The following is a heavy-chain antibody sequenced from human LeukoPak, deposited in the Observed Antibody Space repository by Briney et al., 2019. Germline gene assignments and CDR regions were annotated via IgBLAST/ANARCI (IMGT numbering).Heavy chain of an antibody. J-gene: IGHJ4*02. V-gene: IGHV1-2*02. CDR3: ARGGCSGGSCQVDY. Sequence: ASVKVSCKASGYTFTGYYMHWVRQAPGQELEWMGWINPNSGGTNYAQKFQGRVTMTRDTSISTAYMELSRLRSDDTAVYYCARGGCSGGSCQVDYWGQGTLVTVSS. CDR1: GYTFTGYY. D-gene: IGHD2-15*01. CDR2: INPNSGGT.